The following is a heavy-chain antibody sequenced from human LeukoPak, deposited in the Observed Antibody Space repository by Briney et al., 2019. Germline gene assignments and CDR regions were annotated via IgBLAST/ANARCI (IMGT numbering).Heavy chain of an antibody. V-gene: IGHV3-30*02. CDR2: IRYDGSNK. D-gene: IGHD3-10*01. CDR1: GFTFSSYG. CDR3: AKGGTSGSRYNFGY. J-gene: IGHJ4*02. Sequence: GGSLRLSCAASGFTFSSYGMHWVRQAPGKGLEWVAFIRYDGSNKYYADSVKGRFAISRDNSKNTLYLQMNSLRAEDTAVYYCAKGGTSGSRYNFGYWGQGTLVTVSS.